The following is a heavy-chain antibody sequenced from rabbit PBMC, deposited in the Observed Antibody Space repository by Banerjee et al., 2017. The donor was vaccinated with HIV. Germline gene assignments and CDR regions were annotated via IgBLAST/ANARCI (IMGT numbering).Heavy chain of an antibody. V-gene: IGHV1S43*01. D-gene: IGHD8-1*01. J-gene: IGHJ4*01. CDR2: ISTINGNT. CDR3: ARDGFGNSYYRYFNL. Sequence: QQQLVESGGGLVKPGASLTLSCKASGFSFSSSYYMCWVRQPPGKGLELIACISTINGNTWYASWVNGRFTISRSTSLNTVDLKMTSLTAADTATYFCARDGFGNSYYRYFNLWGPGTLVTVS. CDR1: GFSFSSSYY.